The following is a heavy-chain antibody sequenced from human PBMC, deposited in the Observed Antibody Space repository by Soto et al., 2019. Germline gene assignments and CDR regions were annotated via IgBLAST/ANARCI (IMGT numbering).Heavy chain of an antibody. D-gene: IGHD3-22*01. J-gene: IGHJ4*02. Sequence: SETLSLTCTVSGGSISSGGYYWSWIRQHPGKGLEWIGYIYYSGSTYYNPSLKSRVTISVDTSKNQFSLKLSSVTAADTAVYYCARAADYYDSSGHFDYWGQGTLVTVSS. V-gene: IGHV4-31*03. CDR3: ARAADYYDSSGHFDY. CDR1: GGSISSGGYY. CDR2: IYYSGST.